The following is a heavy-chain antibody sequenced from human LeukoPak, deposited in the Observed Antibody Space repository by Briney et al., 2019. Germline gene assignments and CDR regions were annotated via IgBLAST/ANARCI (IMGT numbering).Heavy chain of an antibody. J-gene: IGHJ4*02. CDR3: ASIVVVVAATQGDFDY. V-gene: IGHV3-7*01. D-gene: IGHD2-15*01. CDR1: GFTFSSYW. CDR2: INQDGSEK. Sequence: GGSLRLSCVASGFTFSSYWMSWVRQAPGKGLEWVANINQDGSEKYDVDSAKGRFTISRDNAKNSLYLQMNSLRAEDTAVYYCASIVVVVAATQGDFDYWGQGTLVTVSS.